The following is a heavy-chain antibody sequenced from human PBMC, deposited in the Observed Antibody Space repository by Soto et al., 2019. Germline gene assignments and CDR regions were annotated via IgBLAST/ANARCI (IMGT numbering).Heavy chain of an antibody. CDR2: IIPILGIA. Sequence: QVQLVQSGAEVKKPGSSVKVSCKASGGTFSSYTISWVRQAPGQGLEWMGRIIPILGIANYAQKFQGRVTITADKSTSTAYLELSSLRSEDTAVYYCARSGGSGSILDYWGQGTLVTVSS. CDR1: GGTFSSYT. J-gene: IGHJ4*02. D-gene: IGHD3-10*01. V-gene: IGHV1-69*02. CDR3: ARSGGSGSILDY.